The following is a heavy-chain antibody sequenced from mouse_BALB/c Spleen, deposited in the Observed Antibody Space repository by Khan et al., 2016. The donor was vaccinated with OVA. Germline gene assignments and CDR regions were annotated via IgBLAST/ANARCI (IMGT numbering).Heavy chain of an antibody. J-gene: IGHJ4*01. CDR1: GFTFSDYG. Sequence: EVELVESGGGLVQPGGSRTLSCVASGFTFSDYGMAWVRQAPGKGPEWVAFISSLAYSTYYADTVTGRFTISRENAKNNLYLEMSSLRSEDTAMYFCVRWAMDYWGQGTSVTVSS. CDR3: VRWAMDY. V-gene: IGHV5-15*02. CDR2: ISSLAYST.